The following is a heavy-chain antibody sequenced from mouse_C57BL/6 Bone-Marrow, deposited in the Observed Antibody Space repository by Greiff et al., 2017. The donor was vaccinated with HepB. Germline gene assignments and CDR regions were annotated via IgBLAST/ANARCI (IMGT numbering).Heavy chain of an antibody. J-gene: IGHJ2*01. D-gene: IGHD1-1*01. V-gene: IGHV14-4*01. CDR1: GFNIKDVY. CDR3: TIITTVVATENFDY. CDR2: IDPENGDT. Sequence: EVMLVESGAELVRPGASVKLSCTASGFNIKDVYMHWVKQRPEQGLEWIGWIDPENGDTEYASKFQGKATITADTSSNTAYLQLSSLTSEDTAVYYCTIITTVVATENFDYWGQGTTLTVSS.